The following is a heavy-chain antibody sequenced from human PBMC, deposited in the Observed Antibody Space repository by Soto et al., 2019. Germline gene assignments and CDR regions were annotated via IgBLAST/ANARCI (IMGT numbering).Heavy chain of an antibody. D-gene: IGHD2-2*01. CDR1: GFTFTSYG. CDR2: ISYDGGDK. Sequence: QVQVVESGGGVVQPGRSLRLSCGASGFTFTSYGMHWVRHAPGKGLEWVAVISYDGGDKYYADSVKGRFTISRDNSKNTLYLQMNSLRAEDTAVYYCAKASGYCSSSTCSRLIYYYYGMDVWGQGTTVTVSS. J-gene: IGHJ6*02. V-gene: IGHV3-30*18. CDR3: AKASGYCSSSTCSRLIYYYYGMDV.